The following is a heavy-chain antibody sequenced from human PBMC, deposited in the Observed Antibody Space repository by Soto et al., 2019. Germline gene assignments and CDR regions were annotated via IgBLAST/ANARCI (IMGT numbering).Heavy chain of an antibody. J-gene: IGHJ4*02. V-gene: IGHV1-3*01. CDR2: INAGDGST. CDR1: GYTFTAYS. D-gene: IGHD6-19*01. Sequence: ASVKVSCKASGYTFTAYSMHWVRQAPGQSLEWMGWINAGDGSTKYSPKFQARVTITRDTSASTVYLELTSLTSEDRAVYFCAREHHSSRPYYFGYWGRGPQVTVS. CDR3: AREHHSSRPYYFGY.